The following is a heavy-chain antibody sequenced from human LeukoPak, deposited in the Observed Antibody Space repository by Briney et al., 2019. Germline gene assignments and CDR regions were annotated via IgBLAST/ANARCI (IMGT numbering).Heavy chain of an antibody. CDR1: GFTFSSYS. V-gene: IGHV3-21*04. J-gene: IGHJ4*02. CDR2: ISSSSSYI. D-gene: IGHD6-13*01. CDR3: ARVGGDSSSWYRLVPIDY. Sequence: GGSLRLSCAASGFTFSSYSMNWVRQAPGKGLEWVSSISSSSSYIYYADSVKGRFTSRDNAKNSLYLQMNSLRAEDTAVYYCARVGGDSSSWYRLVPIDYWGQGTLVTVSS.